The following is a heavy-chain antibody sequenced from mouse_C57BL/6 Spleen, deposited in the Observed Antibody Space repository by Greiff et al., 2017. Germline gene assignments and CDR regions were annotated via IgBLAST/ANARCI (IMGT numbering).Heavy chain of an antibody. V-gene: IGHV2-5*01. D-gene: IGHD1-1*02. J-gene: IGHJ4*01. CDR1: GFSLTSYG. CDR3: AKKGWDAMDY. Sequence: QVQLKQSGPGLVQPSQSLSITCTVSGFSLTSYGVHWVRQSPGKGLEWLGVIWSGGSTDYNAAFMSRLSITTDNSKSQVFFKMNRLQADDTAIYYCAKKGWDAMDYWGQGTSVTVSS. CDR2: IWSGGST.